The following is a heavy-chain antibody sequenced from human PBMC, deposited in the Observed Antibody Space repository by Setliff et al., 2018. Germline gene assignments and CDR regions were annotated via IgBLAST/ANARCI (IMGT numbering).Heavy chain of an antibody. J-gene: IGHJ1*01. CDR1: GYTFRQSI. CDR2: IGVYSGNT. Sequence: GASVKVSCKASGYTFRQSIVSWVRQAPGQGLEWLGWIGVYSGNTYSAQRFQGRVSLTTDESTNTAYMELRSLGSDDTAVYYCSRLVRFCTRVACQTLSGGEFWGQGTLVTVSS. CDR3: SRLVRFCTRVACQTLSGGEF. D-gene: IGHD2-8*01. V-gene: IGHV1-18*01.